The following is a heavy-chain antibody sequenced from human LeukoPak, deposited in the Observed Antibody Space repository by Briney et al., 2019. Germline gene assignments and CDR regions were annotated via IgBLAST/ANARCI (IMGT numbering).Heavy chain of an antibody. J-gene: IGHJ5*02. V-gene: IGHV3-20*04. D-gene: IGHD2-15*01. CDR1: GFNFDDYV. CDR3: ARDRYCSGGSCYVFDP. CDR2: INWNGGSR. Sequence: GGSLRLSCASSGFNFDDYVMSWVPQAPGKGLEGVCGINWNGGSRGYADSGKGRFTIARRNAKNSLCRRVNSLRAEDPAVYSCARDRYCSGGSCYVFDPWGQGTLVTVSS.